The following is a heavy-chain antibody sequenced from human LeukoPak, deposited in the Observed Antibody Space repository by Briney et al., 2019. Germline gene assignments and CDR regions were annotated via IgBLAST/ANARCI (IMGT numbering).Heavy chain of an antibody. V-gene: IGHV4-61*01. Sequence: PSETLSLTCTVSGGSISSSSYYWSWIRQPPGKGLEWIGYICYSGSTNYNPSLKSRVTISVDTSKNQFSLKLSSVTAADTAVYYCARETTDFYYFDYWGQGTLVTVSS. CDR1: GGSISSSSYY. CDR2: ICYSGST. D-gene: IGHD1-7*01. CDR3: ARETTDFYYFDY. J-gene: IGHJ4*02.